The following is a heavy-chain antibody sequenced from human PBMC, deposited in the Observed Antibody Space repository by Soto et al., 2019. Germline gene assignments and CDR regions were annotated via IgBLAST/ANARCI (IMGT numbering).Heavy chain of an antibody. V-gene: IGHV4-31*03. CDR1: GGSISSGGYY. Sequence: QVQLQESGPGLVKPSQTLSLTCTVSGGSISSGGYYWSWIRQHPGKGLEWIGYIYYSGGTYYNPSLKSRVTISVDTSKNQFSLKLSSVTAADTAVYYCARDGVTIFGVVYGMDVWGQGTTVTVSS. D-gene: IGHD3-3*01. J-gene: IGHJ6*02. CDR2: IYYSGGT. CDR3: ARDGVTIFGVVYGMDV.